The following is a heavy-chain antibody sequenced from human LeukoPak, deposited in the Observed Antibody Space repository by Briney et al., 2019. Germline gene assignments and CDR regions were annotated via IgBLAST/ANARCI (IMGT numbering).Heavy chain of an antibody. CDR2: INSDGSST. CDR1: GFTFSSYW. CDR3: ARDRGGEYNWNLEGNY. V-gene: IGHV3-74*01. D-gene: IGHD1-1*01. J-gene: IGHJ4*02. Sequence: GGSLRLSCAASGFTFSSYWMHWVRQAPGKGLVWVSRINSDGSSTSYADSVKGRFTISRDNAKNSLYLQMNSLRAEDTAVYYCARDRGGEYNWNLEGNYWGQGTLVTVSS.